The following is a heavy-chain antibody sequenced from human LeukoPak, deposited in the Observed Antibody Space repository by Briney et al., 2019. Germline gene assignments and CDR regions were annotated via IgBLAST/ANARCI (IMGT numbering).Heavy chain of an antibody. CDR2: IYYSGST. D-gene: IGHD3-22*01. J-gene: IGHJ4*02. V-gene: IGHV4-59*08. CDR3: ARHRTYYDSSGYYFDY. Sequence: SETLSLTCTVSGGSISSYYWSWIRQPPGKGLEWIGYIYYSGSTNYNPSLKSRVTISVDTSKNQFSLKLSSVTAADTAVYYCARHRTYYDSSGYYFDYWGQGTLVTVSS. CDR1: GGSISSYY.